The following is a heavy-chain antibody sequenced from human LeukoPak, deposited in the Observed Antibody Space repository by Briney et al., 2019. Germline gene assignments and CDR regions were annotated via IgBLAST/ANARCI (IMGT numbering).Heavy chain of an antibody. CDR1: GGSISSYY. CDR2: IYYSGST. Sequence: SETLSLTCTVSGGSISSYYWSWIRQPPGKGLEWIGYIYYSGSTNYNPSLKSRVTISVDTSKNQFSLKLSSVTAADTAVYYCARPTDYYDSSGYPKHDALDIWGQGTMVTVSS. D-gene: IGHD3-22*01. CDR3: ARPTDYYDSSGYPKHDALDI. J-gene: IGHJ3*02. V-gene: IGHV4-59*01.